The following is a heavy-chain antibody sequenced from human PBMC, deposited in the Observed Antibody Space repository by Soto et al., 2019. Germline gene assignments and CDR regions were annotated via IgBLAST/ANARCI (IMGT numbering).Heavy chain of an antibody. Sequence: QVQLVESEGGVVQPGRSLRLSCTASGFTFSNYGMHWVRQAPGKGLEWVTVISYDGNVAYYADSVKGRFTSSRDNSKNTLYLQMNSLRTEDTAVYYCAKEGPITNWYFDYWGQGTLDTVSS. CDR1: GFTFSNYG. D-gene: IGHD1-1*01. V-gene: IGHV3-30*18. CDR3: AKEGPITNWYFDY. J-gene: IGHJ4*02. CDR2: ISYDGNVA.